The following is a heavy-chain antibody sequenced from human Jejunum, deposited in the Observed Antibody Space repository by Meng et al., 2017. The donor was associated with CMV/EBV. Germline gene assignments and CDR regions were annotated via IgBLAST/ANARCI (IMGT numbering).Heavy chain of an antibody. V-gene: IGHV1-8*01. CDR1: GYTFTNYD. CDR3: ARGRDAPY. Sequence: KVSCKASGYTFTNYDINWVRQAPGQGLEWMGRVHPNSGDTDYAQKFQGRVTMTTDTSTTTAYMELSSLRFEDTAVYYCARGRDAPYWGQGTLVTVSS. J-gene: IGHJ4*02. CDR2: VHPNSGDT.